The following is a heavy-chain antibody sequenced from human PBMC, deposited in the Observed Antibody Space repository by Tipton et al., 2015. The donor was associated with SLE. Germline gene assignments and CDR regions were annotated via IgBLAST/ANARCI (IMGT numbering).Heavy chain of an antibody. CDR1: GFTFSGSA. D-gene: IGHD1-26*01. Sequence: SLRLSCAASGFTFSGSAMHWVRQASGKGLEWVGRTRSKANSYATAYAASVKGRFTISRDDSKNTAYLQMNGLKTEDTAVYYCTRRGGSPRDDAFDIWGQGTMVTVSS. J-gene: IGHJ3*02. CDR2: TRSKANSYAT. V-gene: IGHV3-73*01. CDR3: TRRGGSPRDDAFDI.